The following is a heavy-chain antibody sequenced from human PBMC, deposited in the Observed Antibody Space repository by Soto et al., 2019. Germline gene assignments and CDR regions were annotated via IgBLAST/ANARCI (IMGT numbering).Heavy chain of an antibody. V-gene: IGHV5-51*01. CDR2: IYPGDSDT. D-gene: IGHD3-22*01. CDR3: ATYDSSGHYGMDV. CDR1: GYSFTSYW. Sequence: GALKISCKGCGYSFTSYWIGWVRQMTGKGLEWMGIIYPGDSDTRYSPSFQGQVTISAEKSISTAYLQWSSLKASDTAMYYCATYDSSGHYGMDVWGQGTTVTGSS. J-gene: IGHJ6*02.